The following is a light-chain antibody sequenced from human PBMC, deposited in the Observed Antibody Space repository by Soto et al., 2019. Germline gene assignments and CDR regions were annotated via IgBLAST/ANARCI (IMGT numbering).Light chain of an antibody. CDR3: QQCGSSSWT. Sequence: IVLTQSPGTLSLSPGERATLSCRASQSVSSSFLAWYQQKPGQTPRLLIYGASSRATGIPDRFSGSGSGTDFTLTISRLEPEDFAVYYCQQCGSSSWTFGQGTKVDNK. CDR2: GAS. CDR1: QSVSSSF. J-gene: IGKJ1*01. V-gene: IGKV3-20*01.